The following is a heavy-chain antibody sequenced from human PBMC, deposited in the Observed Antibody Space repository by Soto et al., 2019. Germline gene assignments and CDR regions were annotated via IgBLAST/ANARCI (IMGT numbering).Heavy chain of an antibody. V-gene: IGHV5-51*01. CDR3: ARHHQQAAAGIFYYYLDV. Sequence: GESLKISCKGSGYSFTSYWIGWVRQMPGKGLEWMGIIYPGDSDTRYSPSFQGQVTISADKSISTAYLQWSSLKASDTAMYYCARHHQQAAAGIFYYYLDVWGKGTTVTVSS. D-gene: IGHD6-13*01. J-gene: IGHJ6*03. CDR1: GYSFTSYW. CDR2: IYPGDSDT.